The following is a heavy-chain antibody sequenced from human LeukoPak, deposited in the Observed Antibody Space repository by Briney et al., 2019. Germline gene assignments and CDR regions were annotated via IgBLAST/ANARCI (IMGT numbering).Heavy chain of an antibody. CDR2: IYHSGST. CDR3: ARDLGVSSSSWYGLDY. CDR1: GGSISSGGYY. Sequence: SQTLSLTCTVSGGSISSGGYYRSWIRQPPGKGLEWIGYIYHSGSTYYNPSLKSRVTISVDKSKNQFSLKLSSVTAADTAVYYCARDLGVSSSSWYGLDYWGPGTLVTVSS. D-gene: IGHD6-13*01. V-gene: IGHV4-30-2*01. J-gene: IGHJ4*02.